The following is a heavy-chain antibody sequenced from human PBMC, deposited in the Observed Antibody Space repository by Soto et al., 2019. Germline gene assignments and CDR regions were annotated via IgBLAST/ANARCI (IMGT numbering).Heavy chain of an antibody. CDR2: IIPFLRTT. CDR3: ATRVAYGIGGDLFY. CDR1: GGTFSRFA. J-gene: IGHJ4*02. V-gene: IGHV1-69*11. Sequence: ASVKVSCNASGGTFSRFAISWVRQAPGQGLEWMGRIIPFLRTTNFAQSFQGRVTITADESTSTSVIEVSNLTSEDTAVYYCATRVAYGIGGDLFYWGQGTLVTVSS. D-gene: IGHD3-10*01.